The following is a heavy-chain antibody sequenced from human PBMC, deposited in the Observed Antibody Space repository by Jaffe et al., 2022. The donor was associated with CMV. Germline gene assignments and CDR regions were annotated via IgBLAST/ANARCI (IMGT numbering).Heavy chain of an antibody. Sequence: QLQLQESGPGLVKPSETLSLTCTVSGGSISSSSYYWGWIRQPPGKGLEWIGSIYYSGSTYYNPSLKSRVTISVDTSKNQFSLKLSSVTAADTAVYYCARHGEGVLRLGELSFPQWGQGTLVTVSS. D-gene: IGHD3-16*02. CDR2: IYYSGST. CDR1: GGSISSSSYY. J-gene: IGHJ4*02. V-gene: IGHV4-39*01. CDR3: ARHGEGVLRLGELSFPQ.